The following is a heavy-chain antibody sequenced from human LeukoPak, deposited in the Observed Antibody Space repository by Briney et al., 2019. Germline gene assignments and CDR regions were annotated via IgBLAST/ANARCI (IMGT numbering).Heavy chain of an antibody. Sequence: GGSLRLSCAASGFTFGSYSMNWVRQAPGKGLEWVSSISSSSSYIYYADSVKGRFTISRDNAKNSLYLQMNSLRAEDTAVYYCARERITIFGVVIEPLDGMDVWGQGTTVTVSS. CDR1: GFTFGSYS. D-gene: IGHD3-3*01. V-gene: IGHV3-21*01. J-gene: IGHJ6*02. CDR2: ISSSSSYI. CDR3: ARERITIFGVVIEPLDGMDV.